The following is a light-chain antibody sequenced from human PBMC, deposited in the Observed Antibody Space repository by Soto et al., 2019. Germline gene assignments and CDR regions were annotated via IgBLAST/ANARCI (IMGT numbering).Light chain of an antibody. V-gene: IGKV1-12*01. CDR1: RGVGDC. J-gene: IGKJ1*01. CDR2: AAS. Sequence: DIHMTQSPSSVSASVGDGVSITAGASRGVGDCLSWYRQKPGNAPKLLIYAASSLQSGFSSRFSGSGSETDFTLTISSLQPEDFATYYCQQSYRTTWTFGQGTXVDIK. CDR3: QQSYRTTWT.